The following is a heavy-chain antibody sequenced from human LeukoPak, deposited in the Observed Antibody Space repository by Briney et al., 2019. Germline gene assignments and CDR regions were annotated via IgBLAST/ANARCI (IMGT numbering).Heavy chain of an antibody. CDR2: IYYSGSST. D-gene: IGHD3-10*01. J-gene: IGHJ6*02. V-gene: IGHV4-59*01. CDR1: GGSMSGFF. CDR3: ARTSRHFYGSGTNLTPWPAGMDV. Sequence: PSETLSLICTVSGGSMSGFFWTWIRQPPGRALEWSGSIYYSGSSTKYNPSLKSRVTISVDTSKSQFSLNLNSATAADTAVYYCARTSRHFYGSGTNLTPWPAGMDVWGQGTTVTVSS.